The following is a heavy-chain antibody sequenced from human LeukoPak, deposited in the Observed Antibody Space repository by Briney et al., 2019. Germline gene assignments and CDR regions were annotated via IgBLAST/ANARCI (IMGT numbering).Heavy chain of an antibody. Sequence: ASVKVSCKASGYTFTSYDINWVRQATGQGLEWMGWMNPNSGNTGYAQKFQGRVTMTRNTSISTAYMELSSLRSEDTAVYYCARGLNSIAAAGTNYWGQGTLVTVSS. CDR2: MNPNSGNT. CDR3: ARGLNSIAAAGTNY. D-gene: IGHD6-13*01. V-gene: IGHV1-8*01. CDR1: GYTFTSYD. J-gene: IGHJ4*02.